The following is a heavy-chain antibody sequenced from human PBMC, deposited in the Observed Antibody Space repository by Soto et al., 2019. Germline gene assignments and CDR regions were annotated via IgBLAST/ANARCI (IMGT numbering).Heavy chain of an antibody. V-gene: IGHV1-69*01. CDR3: AMSGYSGYDYWAGDHYYFDY. Sequence: QVQLVQSGAEVKKPGSSVKVSCKASGGTFSSYAISWVRQAPGQGLEWMGGIIPIFGTANYAQKFQGRVTITADESTSTAYMELSSLRSEDTAVYYCAMSGYSGYDYWAGDHYYFDYWGQGTLVTVSS. J-gene: IGHJ4*02. CDR1: GGTFSSYA. CDR2: IIPIFGTA. D-gene: IGHD5-12*01.